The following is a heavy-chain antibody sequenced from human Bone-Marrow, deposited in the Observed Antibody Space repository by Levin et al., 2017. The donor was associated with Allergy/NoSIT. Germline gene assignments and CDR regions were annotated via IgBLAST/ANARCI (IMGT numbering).Heavy chain of an antibody. Sequence: AGGSLRLSCGVSGLTFTTYAMTWVRQAPGKGLEWVSTVDQSGGGTFYADSVKGRFTISRDNSKNTLYLQMNTLRLEDTAIYYCTKDYRGGGNNPPLFDYWGQGTLVTVSS. J-gene: IGHJ4*02. CDR2: VDQSGGGT. CDR1: GLTFTTYA. CDR3: TKDYRGGGNNPPLFDY. V-gene: IGHV3-23*01. D-gene: IGHD4-23*01.